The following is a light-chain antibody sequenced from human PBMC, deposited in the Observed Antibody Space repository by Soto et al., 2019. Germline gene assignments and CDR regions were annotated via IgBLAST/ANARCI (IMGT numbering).Light chain of an antibody. Sequence: EIVLTHSPGTLSLSPGERATLSCRASQSVTSNYLAWYQQKPGQAPRLVIYDASSRATGIPDRFSGSGSGTDFTLTISRLDPEDFAVYYCQQYSNSPLTFGQGTKVDIK. CDR2: DAS. CDR3: QQYSNSPLT. V-gene: IGKV3-20*01. J-gene: IGKJ1*01. CDR1: QSVTSNY.